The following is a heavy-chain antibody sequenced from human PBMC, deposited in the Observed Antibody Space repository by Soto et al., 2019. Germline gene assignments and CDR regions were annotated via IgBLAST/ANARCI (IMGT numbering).Heavy chain of an antibody. J-gene: IGHJ6*02. CDR1: GFTFSSYS. V-gene: IGHV3-21*01. CDR3: ARDIYSGSSPHRDGYYYYYYGMDV. Sequence: GGSLRLSCAASGFTFSSYSMNWVRQAPGKGLEWVSSISSSSSYIYYADSVKGRFTISRDNAKNSLYLQMNSLRAEDTAVYYCARDIYSGSSPHRDGYYYYYYGMDVWGQGTTVTVSS. CDR2: ISSSSSYI. D-gene: IGHD1-26*01.